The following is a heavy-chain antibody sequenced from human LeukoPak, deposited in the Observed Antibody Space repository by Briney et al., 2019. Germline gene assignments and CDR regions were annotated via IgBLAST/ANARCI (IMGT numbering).Heavy chain of an antibody. D-gene: IGHD3-3*01. J-gene: IGHJ4*02. CDR1: GFTFDDYA. CDR3: AKDMGSYDFWSGYLDY. Sequence: GRSLRLSCAASGFTFDDYAMHWVRQAPGKGLEWVSGISWNSGNIGYADSVKGRFTISRDNAKNSLYLQMNSLRAEDTALYYCAKDMGSYDFWSGYLDYWGQGTLVTVSS. V-gene: IGHV3-9*01. CDR2: ISWNSGNI.